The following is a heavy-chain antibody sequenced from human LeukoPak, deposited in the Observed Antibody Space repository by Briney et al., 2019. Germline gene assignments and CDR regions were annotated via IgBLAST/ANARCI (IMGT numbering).Heavy chain of an antibody. V-gene: IGHV3-23*01. CDR2: ISGRDDNT. CDR3: ARDSRQYDTTPHYYPGWFDP. Sequence: GGSLRLSCAASGFTFHAYAMNWVRQAPGKGLEWVSTISGRDDNTNYADSVKGRFTISRDKSKNTLYLYMNSLRAEDTAVYYCARDSRQYDTTPHYYPGWFDPWGQGTLVTVSS. D-gene: IGHD2-15*01. CDR1: GFTFHAYA. J-gene: IGHJ5*02.